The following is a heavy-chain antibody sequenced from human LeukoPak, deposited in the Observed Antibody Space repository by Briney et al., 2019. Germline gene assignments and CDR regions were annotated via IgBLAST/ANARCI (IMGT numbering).Heavy chain of an antibody. Sequence: PSETLSLTCTVSGDSISSYYWSWIRQPPGKGLEWIGFISYTGSTSYNPSLKSRVTISVDTSKNQLSLKLNSVTAADTAVYYCARHPYWGQGTLVTVSS. V-gene: IGHV4-59*08. J-gene: IGHJ4*02. CDR2: ISYTGST. CDR1: GDSISSYY. CDR3: ARHPY.